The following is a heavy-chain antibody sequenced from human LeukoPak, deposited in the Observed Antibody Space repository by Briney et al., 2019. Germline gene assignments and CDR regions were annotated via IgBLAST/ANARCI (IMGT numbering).Heavy chain of an antibody. CDR2: ISYDGSNK. V-gene: IGHV3-30*18. J-gene: IGHJ4*02. CDR3: AKLPVEYSSSSSLPTFDY. Sequence: HPGGSLRLSCAASGFTFSSYGMHWVRQAPGKGLEWVAVISYDGSNKYYADSVKGRFTISRDNSKNTLYLQMNSLRAEDAAVYYCAKLPVEYSSSSSLPTFDYWGRGTLVTVSS. D-gene: IGHD6-6*01. CDR1: GFTFSSYG.